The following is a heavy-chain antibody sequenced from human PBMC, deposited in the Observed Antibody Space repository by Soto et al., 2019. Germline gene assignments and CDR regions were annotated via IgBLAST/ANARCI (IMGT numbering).Heavy chain of an antibody. V-gene: IGHV3-30*18. CDR3: AKDYDILTGYFHAYDY. CDR1: GFTFSSYG. CDR2: ISYDGSNK. D-gene: IGHD3-9*01. Sequence: SLRLSCAASGFTFSSYGMHWVRQAPGKGLEWVAVISYDGSNKYYADSVKGRFTISRDNSKNTLYLQMNSLRAEDTAVYYCAKDYDILTGYFHAYDYWGQGTLVTVSS. J-gene: IGHJ4*02.